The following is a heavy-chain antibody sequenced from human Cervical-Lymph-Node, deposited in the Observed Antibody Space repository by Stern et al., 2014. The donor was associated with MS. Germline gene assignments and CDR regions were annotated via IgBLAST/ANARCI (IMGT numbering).Heavy chain of an antibody. CDR1: GYSFTNYW. CDR3: AGMWAVQGLRGNLPGYFQH. CDR2: LYPGDSDT. J-gene: IGHJ1*01. D-gene: IGHD3-10*01. V-gene: IGHV5-51*01. Sequence: EVQLVQSGAEVKKPGESLKISCKGSGYSFTNYWIGWVRQMPGKGLEWMGILYPGDSDTRYSPSFQGQVTISADRSINTAYLQWSSLKASDTAMYYCAGMWAVQGLRGNLPGYFQHWGQGTLVTVSS.